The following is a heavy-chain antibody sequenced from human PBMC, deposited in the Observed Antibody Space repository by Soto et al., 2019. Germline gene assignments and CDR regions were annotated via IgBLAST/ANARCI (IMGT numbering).Heavy chain of an antibody. CDR2: ISAYNGNT. CDR3: ARGRGITIFGVVDGWFDP. V-gene: IGHV1-18*01. D-gene: IGHD3-3*01. CDR1: GYTFTSYG. J-gene: IGHJ5*02. Sequence: QVQLVQSGAEVKKPGASVKVSCKASGYTFTSYGISWVRQAPGQGLEWMGWISAYNGNTNYAQKLQGRVTMTTDTATSTAYMELRSLRSDDTAVYYCARGRGITIFGVVDGWFDPWGQGTLVTVSS.